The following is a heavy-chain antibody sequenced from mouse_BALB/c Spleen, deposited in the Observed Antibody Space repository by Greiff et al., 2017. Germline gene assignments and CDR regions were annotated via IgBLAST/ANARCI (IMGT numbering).Heavy chain of an antibody. J-gene: IGHJ4*01. CDR1: GYTFTSYW. V-gene: IGHV1-69*02. Sequence: QVQLQQPGAELVRPGASVKLSCKASGYTFTSYWINLVKQRPGQGLEWIGNIYPSDSYTNYNQKFKDKATLTVDKSSSTAYMQLSSPTSEDSAVYYCTRELREAMDYWGQGTSVTVSS. CDR3: TRELREAMDY. D-gene: IGHD1-1*01. CDR2: IYPSDSYT.